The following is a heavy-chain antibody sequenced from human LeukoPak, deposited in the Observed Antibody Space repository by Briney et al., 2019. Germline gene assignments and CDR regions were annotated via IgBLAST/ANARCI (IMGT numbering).Heavy chain of an antibody. D-gene: IGHD6-13*01. CDR1: GFTFSSYS. CDR2: ISSSSSYI. J-gene: IGHJ4*02. CDR3: AKAGGSWYTYYFDY. Sequence: KPGGSLRLSCAASGFTFSSYSMNWVRQAPGKGLEWVSSISSSSSYIYYADSVKGRFTISRDNAKNSLYLQMNSLRAEDTAVYYCAKAGGSWYTYYFDYWGQGTLVTVSS. V-gene: IGHV3-21*01.